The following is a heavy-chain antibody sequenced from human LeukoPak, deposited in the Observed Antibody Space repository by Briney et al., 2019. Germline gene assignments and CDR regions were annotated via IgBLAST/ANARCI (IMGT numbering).Heavy chain of an antibody. J-gene: IGHJ4*02. CDR3: AKEWGPIAVSGGPGY. CDR2: I. D-gene: IGHD6-19*01. Sequence: GGSLRLSCAASGFTFSNYGMHWVRQAPGKGLEWVALIKGRFTISRDNSKNTLFLQMNRLRAEDTAVYYCAKEWGPIAVSGGPGYWGQGALVTVSS. V-gene: IGHV3-30*02. CDR1: GFTFSNYG.